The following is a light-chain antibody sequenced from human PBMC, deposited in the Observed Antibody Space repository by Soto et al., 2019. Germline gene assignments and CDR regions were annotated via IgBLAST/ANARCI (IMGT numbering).Light chain of an antibody. V-gene: IGLV2-14*01. CDR3: SSYTGSSTYVV. CDR1: SSDVGGYNY. Sequence: QSVLTQPASVSGSPGQSITISCTGTSSDVGGYNYVSWYQQHPGKAPKLMIYDVSNRPSGVSNRFPGSKSGNTASLTISGLQAEDEADYYCSSYTGSSTYVVFGGGTKLTVL. J-gene: IGLJ2*01. CDR2: DVS.